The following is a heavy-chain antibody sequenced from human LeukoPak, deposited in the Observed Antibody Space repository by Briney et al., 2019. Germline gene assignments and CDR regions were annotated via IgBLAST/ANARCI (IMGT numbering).Heavy chain of an antibody. CDR1: GGSFSSSSYY. D-gene: IGHD6-6*01. Sequence: PSETLSLTCTVSGGSFSSSSYYWGWIRQPPGKGLEWIGSLYYTGITYHNPSLKSRVTISVDTSKNQFSLKLSSVTAADTAVYYCARPYGSSSIDYWGQGTLVTVSS. CDR3: ARPYGSSSIDY. V-gene: IGHV4-39*01. J-gene: IGHJ4*02. CDR2: LYYTGIT.